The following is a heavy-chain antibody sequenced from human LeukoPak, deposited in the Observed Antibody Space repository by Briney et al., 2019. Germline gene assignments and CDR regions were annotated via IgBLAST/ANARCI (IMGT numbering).Heavy chain of an antibody. J-gene: IGHJ4*02. V-gene: IGHV3-15*01. Sequence: GGSLRLSCAASGFTFSNAWMSWVRQAPGKGLEWIGHIKSKTDGGTTDYAAPVKGRFTISRDDSKTTLSLQMNSLRTEDTAVYYCATQQLVLVYWGQGTLVTVSS. CDR1: GFTFSNAW. D-gene: IGHD6-6*01. CDR3: ATQQLVLVY. CDR2: IKSKTDGGTT.